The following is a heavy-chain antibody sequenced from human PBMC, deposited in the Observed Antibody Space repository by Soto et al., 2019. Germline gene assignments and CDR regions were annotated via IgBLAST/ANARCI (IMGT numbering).Heavy chain of an antibody. J-gene: IGHJ4*02. CDR2: IYHTGST. V-gene: IGHV4-31*03. Sequence: SETLSLTCTVSGVVLGSDAYYWSWIRQHPGKGLEWIGNIYHTGSTYYNPSLKSRVVISLDTSQNQFFLRLSSVTAADTAVYFCARYSFSGKRCSKFDYWGQGSLVTVS. CDR1: GVVLGSDAYY. D-gene: IGHD1-26*01. CDR3: ARYSFSGKRCSKFDY.